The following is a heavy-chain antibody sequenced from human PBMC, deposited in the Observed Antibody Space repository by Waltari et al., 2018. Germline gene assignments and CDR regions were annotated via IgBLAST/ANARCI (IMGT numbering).Heavy chain of an antibody. Sequence: VQLQQWGAGLLKPSETLSLTCAVYGGSFSGYYWSWIRQPPGKGLEWIGENNHSGSTNYTPSLKSRATISVDTSKTQFSLKLSSVTAADTAVYYCARGGGSDAFDIWGQGTMVTVSS. CDR1: GGSFSGYY. V-gene: IGHV4-34*01. CDR3: ARGGGSDAFDI. D-gene: IGHD6-13*01. CDR2: NNHSGST. J-gene: IGHJ3*02.